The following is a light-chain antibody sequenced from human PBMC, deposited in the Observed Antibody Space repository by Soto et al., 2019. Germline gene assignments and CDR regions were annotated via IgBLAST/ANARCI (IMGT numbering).Light chain of an antibody. V-gene: IGLV2-8*01. CDR1: SSDVGGYNY. J-gene: IGLJ2*01. CDR3: SSYAGSNKV. Sequence: QSALTQPPSASGSPGQSVTISCTGTSSDVGGYNYVSWYQQHPGKAPKLMIYAVSQRPSGVPDRFSGSKSGNTASLTVSGLQAEEEADYYCSSYAGSNKVFGGGTKLTVL. CDR2: AVS.